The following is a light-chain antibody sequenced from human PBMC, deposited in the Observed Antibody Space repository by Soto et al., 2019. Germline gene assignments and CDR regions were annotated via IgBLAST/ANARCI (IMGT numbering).Light chain of an antibody. J-gene: IGKJ1*01. CDR2: DAS. Sequence: DIQMTQSPSTLSASVGDRVTITCRASQSISSWLAWYKQKPGKAPKLLIYDASSLESGVPSRFSGSGSGTEFTLTISSLQPDDFATYYCQQYNSYPRWTFGQGTKVEIK. CDR1: QSISSW. V-gene: IGKV1-5*01. CDR3: QQYNSYPRWT.